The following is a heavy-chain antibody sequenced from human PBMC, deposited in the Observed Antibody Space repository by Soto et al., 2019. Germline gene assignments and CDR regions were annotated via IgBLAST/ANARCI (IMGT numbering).Heavy chain of an antibody. CDR3: ARDRGPSSGYYPYWFDP. CDR1: GGTFSSYA. J-gene: IGHJ5*02. D-gene: IGHD3-22*01. CDR2: IIPIFGTA. V-gene: IGHV1-69*12. Sequence: QVQLVQSGAEVKKPGSSVKVSCKASGGTFSSYAITWVRQAPGQGLEWMGGIIPIFGTANYAQKFQGRVTITADXSXSXXSMELSSLRSEDTAVYYCARDRGPSSGYYPYWFDPWGQGTLVTVSS.